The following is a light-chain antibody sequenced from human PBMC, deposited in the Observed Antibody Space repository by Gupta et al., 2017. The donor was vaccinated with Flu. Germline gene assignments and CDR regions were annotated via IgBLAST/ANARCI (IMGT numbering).Light chain of an antibody. CDR2: DDD. Sequence: SYVLTQPPSVSVAPGQTARITCGGNNIGGKSVHGYLQKSGQAPVLVVHDDDDRPSGIPERFSGSKSGNTATLTLSRVEAGDEADYYCQVWDSSSGRVFGGGTKLTVL. CDR1: NIGGKS. CDR3: QVWDSSSGRV. V-gene: IGLV3-21*02. J-gene: IGLJ3*02.